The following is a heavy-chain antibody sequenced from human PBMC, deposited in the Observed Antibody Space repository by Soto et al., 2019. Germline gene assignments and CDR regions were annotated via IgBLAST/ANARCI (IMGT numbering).Heavy chain of an antibody. D-gene: IGHD3-3*01. Sequence: GGSLRLSCSASGFTFSSYAMHWVRQASGKGLEYVSAISSNGGSTYYADSVKGRFTISRDNSKNTLYLQMSSLRVEDTAVYYCVKVPYYDFWSGWGDGMDVWGQGTTVTVSS. J-gene: IGHJ6*02. CDR3: VKVPYYDFWSGWGDGMDV. CDR1: GFTFSSYA. CDR2: ISSNGGST. V-gene: IGHV3-64D*06.